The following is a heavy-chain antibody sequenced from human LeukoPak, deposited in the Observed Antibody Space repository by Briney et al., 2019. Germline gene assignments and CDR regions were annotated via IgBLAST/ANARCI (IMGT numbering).Heavy chain of an antibody. Sequence: PGGSLRLSCAASGFTFSSYSMNWVRQAPGKGLEWVSGISWNSGSIGYADSVKGRFTISRDNAKNSLYLQMDSLRAEDTAVYYCARDQGGGTSYWGQGTLVTVSS. D-gene: IGHD1-26*01. CDR1: GFTFSSYS. CDR3: ARDQGGGTSY. CDR2: ISWNSGSI. V-gene: IGHV3-48*01. J-gene: IGHJ4*02.